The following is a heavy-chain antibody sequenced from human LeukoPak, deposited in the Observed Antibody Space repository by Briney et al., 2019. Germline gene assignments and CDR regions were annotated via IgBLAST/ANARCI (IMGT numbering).Heavy chain of an antibody. Sequence: PGGTLRLSCAASGFTFSSYGMSWVRQAPGKGLEWVSAISGSGGSTYYADSVKGRFTISRDNSKNTLYLQMNSLRAEDTAVYYCAKDFSLSIAVAGTVGYWGQGTLVTVSS. CDR2: ISGSGGST. CDR1: GFTFSSYG. CDR3: AKDFSLSIAVAGTVGY. D-gene: IGHD6-19*01. V-gene: IGHV3-23*01. J-gene: IGHJ4*02.